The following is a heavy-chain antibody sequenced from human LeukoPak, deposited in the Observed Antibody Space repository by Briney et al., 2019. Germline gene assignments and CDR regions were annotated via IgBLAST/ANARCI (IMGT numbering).Heavy chain of an antibody. Sequence: GASVKVSCKASGYTFTSYYMHWVRQAPGQGLEWMRIIDPSGGSTSYAQKFQGRVTMTRDMSTSTVYMELSSLRSEDTAVYYCARDSNSNYFHYYYYYVDVWGKGTTVTVSS. CDR2: IDPSGGST. CDR1: GYTFTSYY. J-gene: IGHJ6*03. V-gene: IGHV1-46*01. CDR3: ARDSNSNYFHYYYYYVDV. D-gene: IGHD4-11*01.